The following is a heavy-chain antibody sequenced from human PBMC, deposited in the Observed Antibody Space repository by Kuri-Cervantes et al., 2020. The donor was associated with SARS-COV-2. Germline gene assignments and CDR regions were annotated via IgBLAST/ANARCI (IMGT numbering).Heavy chain of an antibody. Sequence: GESLKTSCEVSGFLFSASALHWVRQGSRKGLEGVGRVRGKANNYVTAYAASVKGRFTISRDDSKHMAYLQMDSLKTEVTSVYYCTALIDYWGQGALVTVSS. V-gene: IGHV3-73*01. CDR3: TALIDY. J-gene: IGHJ4*02. CDR1: GFLFSASA. CDR2: VRGKANNYVT.